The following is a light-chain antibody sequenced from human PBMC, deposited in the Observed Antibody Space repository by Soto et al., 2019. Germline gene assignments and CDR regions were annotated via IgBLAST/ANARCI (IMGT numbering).Light chain of an antibody. CDR2: DVT. Sequence: QSVLAQPASVSGSPGQSITISCTGTSSDVGTYDYVSWYQHHPGKAPILMVYDVTNRPSGVSNRFSGSKSGNTASLTVSGLQAEDEADYYCSSYTTSSSYVFGTGTKVTVL. J-gene: IGLJ1*01. CDR1: SSDVGTYDY. V-gene: IGLV2-14*03. CDR3: SSYTTSSSYV.